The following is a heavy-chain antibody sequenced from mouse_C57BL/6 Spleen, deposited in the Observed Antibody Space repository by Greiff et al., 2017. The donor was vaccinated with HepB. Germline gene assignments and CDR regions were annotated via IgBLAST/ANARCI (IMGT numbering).Heavy chain of an antibody. CDR2: ISYDGSN. CDR3: ARGIITTVVGGAMDY. J-gene: IGHJ4*01. CDR1: GYSITSGYY. D-gene: IGHD1-1*01. Sequence: EVKLMESGPGLVKPSQSLSLTCSVTGYSITSGYYWNWIRQFPGNKLEWMGYISYDGSNNYNPSLKNRISITRDTSKNQFFLKLNSVTTEDTATYYCARGIITTVVGGAMDYWGQGTSVTVSS. V-gene: IGHV3-6*01.